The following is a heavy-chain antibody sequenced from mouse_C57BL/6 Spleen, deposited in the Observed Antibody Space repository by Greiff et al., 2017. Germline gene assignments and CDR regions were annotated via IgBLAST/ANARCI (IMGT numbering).Heavy chain of an antibody. Sequence: QVQLQQSGAELARPGASVKLSCKASGYTFTSYGISWVKQRTGQGLEWIGEVYPGSGNTYYNEKFKGKATLTADKSSSTAYMELRSLTSEDSAVDFCARFSYYDYGYYAMDYWGQGTSVTVSA. J-gene: IGHJ4*01. D-gene: IGHD2-4*01. CDR3: ARFSYYDYGYYAMDY. CDR2: VYPGSGNT. V-gene: IGHV1-81*01. CDR1: GYTFTSYG.